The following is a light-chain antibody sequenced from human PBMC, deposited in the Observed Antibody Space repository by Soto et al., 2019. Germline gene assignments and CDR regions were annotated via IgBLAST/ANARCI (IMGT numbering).Light chain of an antibody. V-gene: IGKV3-15*01. CDR2: GAY. J-gene: IGKJ5*01. Sequence: EIVMTQSPDTLSVSPGERATLSCRASQSVSSNLAWYQQKPGQAPRLLIYGAYTRATGIPARFSGSGSGTEFTLTISSLQSEDFAVYYCQQYNNWPITFGQGTRLEIK. CDR1: QSVSSN. CDR3: QQYNNWPIT.